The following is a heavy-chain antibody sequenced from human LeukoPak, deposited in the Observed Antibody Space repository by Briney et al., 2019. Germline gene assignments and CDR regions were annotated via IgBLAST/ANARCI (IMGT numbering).Heavy chain of an antibody. V-gene: IGHV3-21*06. Sequence: GGSLRLSCEVTGFTFSSHTMNWVRQAPGKGLEWVSSISRSTSHIYYADSVKGRFTISRDNARNSLFLQMNSLRAEDTAVYYCARESSYYGMDVWGQGTTVTVSS. J-gene: IGHJ6*02. CDR1: GFTFSSHT. CDR3: ARESSYYGMDV. D-gene: IGHD6-13*01. CDR2: ISRSTSHI.